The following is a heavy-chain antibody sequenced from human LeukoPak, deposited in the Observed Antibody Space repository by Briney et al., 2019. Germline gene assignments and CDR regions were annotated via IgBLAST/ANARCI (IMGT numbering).Heavy chain of an antibody. Sequence: PGGSLRLSCAASGFTFSGYAMSWVRQAPRKGLEWVSAICGSGGSTYYADSVKGRFTISRDNSKNTLYLQMNSLRAEDTAVYYCAKDGHLFRWLQFLDYWGQGTLVTVSS. D-gene: IGHD5-24*01. CDR1: GFTFSGYA. V-gene: IGHV3-23*01. J-gene: IGHJ4*02. CDR3: AKDGHLFRWLQFLDY. CDR2: ICGSGGST.